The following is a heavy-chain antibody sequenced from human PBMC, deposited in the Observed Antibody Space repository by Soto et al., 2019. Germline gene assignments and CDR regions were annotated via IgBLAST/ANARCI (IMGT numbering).Heavy chain of an antibody. V-gene: IGHV4-39*01. Sequence: SETLSLTCTVSGYSISSSRYYWGWIRKPPGKGLEWIGRIFYSGSTYYNPSLKNRVTVSVDTSKNQFSLKLSSVTAAETAVYYCVRHPSDLWFDPWGQGTLVTVS. J-gene: IGHJ5*02. CDR1: GYSISSSRYY. CDR2: IFYSGST. D-gene: IGHD2-21*02. CDR3: VRHPSDLWFDP.